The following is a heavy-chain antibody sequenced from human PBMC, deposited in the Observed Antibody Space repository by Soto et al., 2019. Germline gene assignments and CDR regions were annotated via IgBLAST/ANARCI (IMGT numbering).Heavy chain of an antibody. V-gene: IGHV1-8*01. CDR2: MNPKSGGT. J-gene: IGHJ4*02. CDR1: GYTFTSYD. CDR3: ARGPTGMIDY. Sequence: QVQLVQSGAEVKSPGASVKVSCKASGYTFTSYDINWVRQATGQGFEWMGWMNPKSGGTRYIQKFQXXGXMXXDTSISTAYMELSSLTSEDTAVYYCARGPTGMIDYWGQGTLVTVSS.